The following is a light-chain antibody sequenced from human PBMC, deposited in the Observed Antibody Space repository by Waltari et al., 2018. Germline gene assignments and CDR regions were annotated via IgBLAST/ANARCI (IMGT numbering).Light chain of an antibody. Sequence: QSTLTQPASVSGSRGQTITISCTGTSSAIGGYAFVSWYQQFPGKAPKLIIYDVNNRPSGGSDRFSGFKSGNTASLTISGLQPEDEAEYYCSSYTSTNTHVVFGGGTKLTVL. CDR2: DVN. V-gene: IGLV2-14*03. J-gene: IGLJ2*01. CDR1: SSAIGGYAF. CDR3: SSYTSTNTHVV.